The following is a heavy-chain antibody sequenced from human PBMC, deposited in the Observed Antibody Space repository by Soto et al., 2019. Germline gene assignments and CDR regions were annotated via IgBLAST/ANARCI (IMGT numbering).Heavy chain of an antibody. Sequence: LRLSCSASGFTFSSYAMHWVCQAPGKGLEYVSAISSNGGSKYYAYSVKGIFTISRDNSKNTLYLQMSSLRAEDKAVYYCVKDTRDYYYISGPDYGGPGTLFTVS. CDR1: GFTFSSYA. J-gene: IGHJ4*02. V-gene: IGHV3-64D*06. CDR2: ISSNGGSK. CDR3: VKDTRDYYYISGPDY. D-gene: IGHD3-22*01.